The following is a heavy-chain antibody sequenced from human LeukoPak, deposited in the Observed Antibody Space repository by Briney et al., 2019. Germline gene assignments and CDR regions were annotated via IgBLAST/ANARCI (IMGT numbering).Heavy chain of an antibody. CDR1: GYSFTSYW. CDR3: ARHVTVVPAATYYYYYYMDV. D-gene: IGHD2-2*01. Sequence: GESLKISCKGSGYSFTSYWIGGVRQMPGKGLEWMGIIYPGDSDTRYSPSFHGQVTISVDKSISTAYLQWSSLKASDTAMYYCARHVTVVPAATYYYYYYMDVWGKGTTVTVSS. J-gene: IGHJ6*03. CDR2: IYPGDSDT. V-gene: IGHV5-51*01.